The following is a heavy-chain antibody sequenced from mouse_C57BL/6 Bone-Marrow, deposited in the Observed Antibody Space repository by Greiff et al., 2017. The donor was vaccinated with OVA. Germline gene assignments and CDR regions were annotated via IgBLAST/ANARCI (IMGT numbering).Heavy chain of an antibody. CDR2: ISSGGSYT. Sequence: EVQGVESGGDLVKPGGSLKLSCAASGFTFSSYGMSWVRQTPDKRLEWVATISSGGSYTYYPDSVKGRFTISRDNAKNTLYLQMSSLKSEDTAMYYCARLQGYWGQGTTLTVSS. V-gene: IGHV5-6*01. CDR1: GFTFSSYG. J-gene: IGHJ2*01. CDR3: ARLQGY.